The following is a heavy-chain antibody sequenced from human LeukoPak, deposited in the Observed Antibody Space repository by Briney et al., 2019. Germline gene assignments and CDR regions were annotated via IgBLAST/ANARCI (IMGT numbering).Heavy chain of an antibody. J-gene: IGHJ4*02. CDR2: IKQDGKGK. Sequence: GGSLRLSCAASGFTFSTYWMSWVRQAPGKGLEWVANIKQDGKGKYYVDSVKGRFTISRDNAKNSPYLQINSLRAEDTAVYYCARVREYSSSFGYWGQGTLVTVSS. D-gene: IGHD6-6*01. CDR1: GFTFSTYW. V-gene: IGHV3-7*03. CDR3: ARVREYSSSFGY.